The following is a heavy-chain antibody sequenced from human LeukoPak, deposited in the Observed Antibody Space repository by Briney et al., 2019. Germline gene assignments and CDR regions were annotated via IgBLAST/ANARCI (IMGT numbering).Heavy chain of an antibody. J-gene: IGHJ4*02. CDR3: AKDGWEAVAGYYFDY. D-gene: IGHD6-19*01. CDR1: GFTFSSYE. Sequence: GGSLRLSCAASGFTFSSYEMNWVRQAPGKGLEWVSYISSSGSSIYYADSVKGRFTISRDNAKNSLYLQMNSLRAEDTAVYYCAKDGWEAVAGYYFDYWGQGTLVTVSS. CDR2: ISSSGSSI. V-gene: IGHV3-48*03.